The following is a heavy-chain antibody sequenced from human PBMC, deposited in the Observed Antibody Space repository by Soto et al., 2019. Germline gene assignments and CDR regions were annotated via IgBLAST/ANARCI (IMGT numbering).Heavy chain of an antibody. V-gene: IGHV3-53*01. J-gene: IGHJ6*02. CDR2: IYSGGST. Sequence: GGSLRLSCAASGFTVSSNYMSWVRQAPGKGLEWVSVIYSGGSTYYADSVKGRFTISRDNSKNTLYLQMNSLRAEDTAVYYCAREGYYDFWSGPRMDVWGQGTTVTVSS. CDR3: AREGYYDFWSGPRMDV. CDR1: GFTVSSNY. D-gene: IGHD3-3*01.